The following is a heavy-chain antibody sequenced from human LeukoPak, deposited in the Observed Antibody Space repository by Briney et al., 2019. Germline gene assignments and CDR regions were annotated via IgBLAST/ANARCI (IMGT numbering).Heavy chain of an antibody. V-gene: IGHV1-69*13. CDR1: GGTFSSYA. J-gene: IGHJ4*02. Sequence: SVKVSCKASGGTFSSYAISWVRQAPGQGLEWMGGIIPIFGTANYAQKFQGRVTITADESTSTAYMELSSLRSDDTAVYYCVREVYGYFDYWGQGTLVTVSS. CDR2: IIPIFGTA. CDR3: VREVYGYFDY. D-gene: IGHD2/OR15-2a*01.